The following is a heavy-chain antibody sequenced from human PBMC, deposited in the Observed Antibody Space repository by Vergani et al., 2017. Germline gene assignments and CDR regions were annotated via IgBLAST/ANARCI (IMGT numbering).Heavy chain of an antibody. Sequence: EVQLVESGGGLVKPGGSLRLSCAASGFTFSSYSMNWVRQAPGKGLEWVSSISSSSSYIYYADSVKGRFTIARDNAKNSLYLQMNSLRAEDTAVYYCARGGVGSYYYGAFDIWGQGTMVTVSS. CDR1: GFTFSSYS. J-gene: IGHJ3*02. D-gene: IGHD1-26*01. CDR2: ISSSSSYI. CDR3: ARGGVGSYYYGAFDI. V-gene: IGHV3-21*01.